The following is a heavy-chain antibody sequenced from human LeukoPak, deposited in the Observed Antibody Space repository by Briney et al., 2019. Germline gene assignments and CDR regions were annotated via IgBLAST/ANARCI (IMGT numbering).Heavy chain of an antibody. CDR1: GFTFSSYA. J-gene: IGHJ6*02. CDR3: ARDGISQYYYYGMDV. V-gene: IGHV3-30-3*01. CDR2: ISYDGGNK. Sequence: GGSLRLSCAASGFTFSSYAMHWVRQAPGKGLEWVAVISYDGGNKYYADSVKGRFTISIDNSKNTLYLQMNSLRAEDTAVYYCARDGISQYYYYGMDVWGQGTTVTVSS. D-gene: IGHD3-3*02.